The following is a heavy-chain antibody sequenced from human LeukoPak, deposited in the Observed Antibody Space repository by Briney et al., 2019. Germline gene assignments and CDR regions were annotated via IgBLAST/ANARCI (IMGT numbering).Heavy chain of an antibody. D-gene: IGHD7-27*01. Sequence: GGSLRLSCAASEFTFSTSTMYWVRQAPGKGLEWVANIGRSGEGIHYADSVKGRFTISRDDSKNTLYLQMNRLRVEDTAVYYCATDPNWGMDYWGQGVLVTVSS. CDR2: IGRSGEGI. CDR3: ATDPNWGMDY. CDR1: EFTFSTST. J-gene: IGHJ4*02. V-gene: IGHV3-23*01.